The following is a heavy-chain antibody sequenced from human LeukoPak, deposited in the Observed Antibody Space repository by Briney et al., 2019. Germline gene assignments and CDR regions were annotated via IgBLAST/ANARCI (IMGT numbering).Heavy chain of an antibody. CDR3: AKDRYYYDSSGYHNWFDP. CDR2: ISGSGGST. Sequence: GGSLRLPCAASGFTFSSYAMSWVRQAPGKGLEWVSAISGSGGSTYYADSVKGRFTISRDNSKNTLYLQMNSLRAEDTAVYYCAKDRYYYDSSGYHNWFDPWGQGTLVTVSS. V-gene: IGHV3-23*01. CDR1: GFTFSSYA. D-gene: IGHD3-22*01. J-gene: IGHJ5*02.